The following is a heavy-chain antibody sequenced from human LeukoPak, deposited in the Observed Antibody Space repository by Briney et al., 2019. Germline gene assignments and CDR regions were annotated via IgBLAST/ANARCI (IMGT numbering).Heavy chain of an antibody. CDR3: ARDRILWFGERFDP. D-gene: IGHD3-10*01. CDR1: GGSISSYY. Sequence: SETLSLTCTVSGGSISSYYWSWIRQPAGKGLEWIGRIYTSGSTNYNPSLKSRVTMSVDTSKNQFSLKLSSVTAADTAVYYCARDRILWFGERFDPWGQGTLVTVSS. J-gene: IGHJ5*02. CDR2: IYTSGST. V-gene: IGHV4-4*07.